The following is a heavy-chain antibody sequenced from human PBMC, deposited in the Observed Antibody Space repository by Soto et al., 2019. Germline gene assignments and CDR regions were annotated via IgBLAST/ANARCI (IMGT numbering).Heavy chain of an antibody. CDR3: AREIYGDYDDAFDI. J-gene: IGHJ3*02. CDR1: GGSISSSSYF. D-gene: IGHD4-17*01. Sequence: SETLSLTCSVSGGSISSSSYFWGWIRQPPGKGLEWIGSIYYSGSTYYNPSLKSRVTVSVDTSKNQFSLKLSSVTAADTAVYYCAREIYGDYDDAFDIWGQGTMVTVSS. CDR2: IYYSGST. V-gene: IGHV4-39*07.